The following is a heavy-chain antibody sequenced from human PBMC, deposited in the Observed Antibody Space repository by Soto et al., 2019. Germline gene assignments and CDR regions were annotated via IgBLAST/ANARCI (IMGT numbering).Heavy chain of an antibody. D-gene: IGHD3-10*01. J-gene: IGHJ5*02. CDR2: IYYSGST. V-gene: IGHV4-39*01. Sequence: SETLSLTCTVSGGSISSSSYYWGWIRQPPGKGLEWIGSIYYSGSTYYNPSLKSRVTISVDTSKNQFSLKLGSVTAADTAVYYCARSHPSLYQTPATMVRGDNWFDPWGQGTLVTVSS. CDR3: ARSHPSLYQTPATMVRGDNWFDP. CDR1: GGSISSSSYY.